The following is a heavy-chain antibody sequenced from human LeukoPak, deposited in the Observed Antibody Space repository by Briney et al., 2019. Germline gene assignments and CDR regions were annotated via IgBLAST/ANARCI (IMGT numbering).Heavy chain of an antibody. V-gene: IGHV1-18*01. Sequence: ASVKVSRKASGYTITSYGISWVRQDPGQGLEWMGWISAYNGNTNYAQKLQGRVTMTTDTSTSTAYMELRSLRSDDTAVYYCARTSPGGIYYYYYMDVWGKGTTVTVSS. CDR2: ISAYNGNT. J-gene: IGHJ6*03. CDR1: GYTITSYG. D-gene: IGHD2-2*01. CDR3: ARTSPGGIYYYYYMDV.